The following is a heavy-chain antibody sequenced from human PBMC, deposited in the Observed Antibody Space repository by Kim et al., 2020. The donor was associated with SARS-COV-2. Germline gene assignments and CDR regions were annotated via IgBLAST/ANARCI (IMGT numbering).Heavy chain of an antibody. V-gene: IGHV5-51*01. J-gene: IGHJ6*02. CDR2: IYPGDSDT. Sequence: GESLKISCKGSGYSFTSYWIGWVRQMPGKGLEWMGIIYPGDSDTRYSPSFQGQVTISADKSISTAYLQWSSLKASDTAMYYCARINSSPEAYYYYYYGRDVWGQGTTVTVSS. CDR1: GYSFTSYW. CDR3: ARINSSPEAYYYYYYGRDV. D-gene: IGHD6-13*01.